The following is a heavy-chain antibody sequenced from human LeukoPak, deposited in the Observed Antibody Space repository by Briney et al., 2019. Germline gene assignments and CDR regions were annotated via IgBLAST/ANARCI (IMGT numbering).Heavy chain of an antibody. CDR3: ARATVTTVLGQ. V-gene: IGHV4-39*07. Sequence: SETLSLTCTVSGGSISSSSYYWGWIRQPPGKGLEWIGEINHSGSTNYNPSLKSRVTISVDTSKNQFSLKLSSVTAADTAVYYCARATVTTVLGQWGQGTLVTVSS. CDR1: GGSISSSSYY. CDR2: INHSGST. J-gene: IGHJ4*02. D-gene: IGHD4-17*01.